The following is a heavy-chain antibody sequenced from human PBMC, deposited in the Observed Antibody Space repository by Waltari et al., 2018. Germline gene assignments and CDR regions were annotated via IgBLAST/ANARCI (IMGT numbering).Heavy chain of an antibody. J-gene: IGHJ5*02. CDR3: SRCYRDVWSGYYTSSFDP. CDR1: GYTFTDYL. D-gene: IGHD3-3*01. V-gene: IGHV1-2*02. Sequence: QVQLVQSGAAIKTPGASVKVYCKASGYTFTDYLIHWVRQAPGQGLEWMGWIHCNNGGTHYAQTFQGRVTMSRDTSSNTVFMEMNTLNSDDTAVYYCSRCYRDVWSGYYTSSFDPWGQGTLVTVS. CDR2: IHCNNGGT.